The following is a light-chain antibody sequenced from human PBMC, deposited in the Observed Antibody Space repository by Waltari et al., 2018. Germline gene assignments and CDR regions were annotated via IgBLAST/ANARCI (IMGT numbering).Light chain of an antibody. CDR2: WAS. CDR3: HQVYTTPQT. J-gene: IGKJ1*01. Sequence: DIVMTQSPDSLAVSLGERATINCTSSQSVLYSSTNQNYLAWYQQKPGQPPKLLIFWASTRASGVPDRFSGSGSRTDFTLTISSLEAEDVAVYYCHQVYTTPQTFGQGTKVEIK. V-gene: IGKV4-1*01. CDR1: QSVLYSSTNQNY.